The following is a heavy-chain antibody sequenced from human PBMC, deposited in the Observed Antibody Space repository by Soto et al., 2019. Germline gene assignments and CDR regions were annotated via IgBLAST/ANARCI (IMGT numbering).Heavy chain of an antibody. CDR2: ITYNGDNT. D-gene: IGHD5-18*01. V-gene: IGHV3-23*01. Sequence: HPGGSLRLSCAASGFTFSSYAMTWVRQAPGKGLDWVSVITYNGDNTYYADSVKGRFTISRDNSKDTVHLQMNSLRAEDTAVYYCARYIRGPTVFYFDFWGPGVLVTVSS. J-gene: IGHJ4*02. CDR3: ARYIRGPTVFYFDF. CDR1: GFTFSSYA.